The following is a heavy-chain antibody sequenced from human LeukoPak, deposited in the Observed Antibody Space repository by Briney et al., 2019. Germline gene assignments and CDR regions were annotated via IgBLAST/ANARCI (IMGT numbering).Heavy chain of an antibody. CDR2: INPSGGST. CDR1: GYTFTSYY. CDR3: AREGDDFWSGYYIDY. Sequence: ASVKVSCKASGYTFTSYYMHWVRQAPGQGLEWMGIINPSGGSTSYAQKFQGRVTMTRDTSTSTVYMELSSLRSDDTAVYYCAREGDDFWSGYYIDYWGQGTLVTVSS. D-gene: IGHD3-3*01. J-gene: IGHJ4*02. V-gene: IGHV1-46*01.